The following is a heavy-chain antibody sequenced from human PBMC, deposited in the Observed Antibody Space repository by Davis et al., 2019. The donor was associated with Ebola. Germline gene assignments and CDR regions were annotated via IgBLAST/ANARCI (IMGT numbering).Heavy chain of an antibody. CDR2: ISSSSSYI. V-gene: IGHV3-21*01. CDR3: ARDMGVVVAAILYYYYGMDV. CDR1: GFIFSSYV. D-gene: IGHD2-15*01. Sequence: GGSLRLSCAASGFIFSSYVMSWVRQAPGKGLEWVSSISSSSSYIYYADSVKGRFTISRDNAKNSLYLQMNSLRAEDTAVYYCARDMGVVVAAILYYYYGMDVWGQGTTVTVSS. J-gene: IGHJ6*02.